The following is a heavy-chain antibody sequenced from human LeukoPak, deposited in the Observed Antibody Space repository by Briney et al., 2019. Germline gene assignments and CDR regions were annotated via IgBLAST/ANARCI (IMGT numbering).Heavy chain of an antibody. J-gene: IGHJ3*02. Sequence: GESLKISCKDSGGYWIGWVRQMPGKGLEWMGIIYPGASDIRYSPSLQGQVTISADGSISTAYLQWSSLKASDTAMYSCARCSTCARSSGYYDAFDIWGQGTMVTVSS. CDR2: IYPGASDI. CDR1: GGYW. CDR3: ARCSTCARSSGYYDAFDI. D-gene: IGHD3-22*01. V-gene: IGHV5-51*01.